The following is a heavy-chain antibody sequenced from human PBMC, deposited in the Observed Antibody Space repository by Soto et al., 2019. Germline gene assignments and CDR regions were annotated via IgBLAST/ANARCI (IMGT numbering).Heavy chain of an antibody. D-gene: IGHD3-3*01. CDR1: GFTFISYS. CDR3: AREPNGDFWSGYYTAWFDP. Sequence: PGGSLRLSCAASGFTFISYSMNWVRQAPGKGLEWVSSISSSSSYIYYADSVRGRFTISRDNAKNSLYLQMNSLRAEDTAVYYCAREPNGDFWSGYYTAWFDPWGQGTLVTVSS. CDR2: ISSSSSYI. J-gene: IGHJ5*02. V-gene: IGHV3-21*01.